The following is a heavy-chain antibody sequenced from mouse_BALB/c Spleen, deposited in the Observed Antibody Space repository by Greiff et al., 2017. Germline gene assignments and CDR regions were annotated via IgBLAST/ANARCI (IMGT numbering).Heavy chain of an antibody. Sequence: VKLMESGPGLVAPSQSLSITCTVSGFSLTSYGVHWVRQPPGKGLEWLGVIWAGGSTNYNSALMSRLSISKDNSKSQVFLKMNSLQTDDTAMYYCARVITTASGYAMDYWGQGTSVTVSS. CDR3: ARVITTASGYAMDY. CDR1: GFSLTSYG. V-gene: IGHV2-9*02. CDR2: IWAGGST. D-gene: IGHD1-2*01. J-gene: IGHJ4*01.